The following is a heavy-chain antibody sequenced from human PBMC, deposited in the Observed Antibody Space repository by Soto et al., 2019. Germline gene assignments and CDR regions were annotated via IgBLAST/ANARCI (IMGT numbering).Heavy chain of an antibody. CDR2: INHSGST. V-gene: IGHV4-34*01. CDR1: GGSFSGYY. D-gene: IGHD7-27*01. CDR3: ARGWGRIFDY. Sequence: QVQLQQWGAGLLKPSETLSLTCAVYGGSFSGYYWSWIRQPPGKGLEWIGEINHSGSTNYNPSLTSRVPISVDTSKNQFSLKLSSVTAADTAVYYCARGWGRIFDYWGQGTLVTVSS. J-gene: IGHJ4*02.